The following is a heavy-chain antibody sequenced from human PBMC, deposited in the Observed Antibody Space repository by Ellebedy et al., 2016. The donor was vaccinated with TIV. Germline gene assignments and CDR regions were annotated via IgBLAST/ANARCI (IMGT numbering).Heavy chain of an antibody. Sequence: AASVKVSCKASGYTFTSYYIHWVRQAPGQGLEWMGMIAPSGGATTYAHKYQGRVTMTTDSSTRTSYMELSSLTSDDTAIYYCARHLESRWLIHGGDYWGQGSLVTVSS. CDR3: ARHLESRWLIHGGDY. D-gene: IGHD3-16*01. V-gene: IGHV1-46*01. J-gene: IGHJ4*02. CDR1: GYTFTSYY. CDR2: IAPSGGAT.